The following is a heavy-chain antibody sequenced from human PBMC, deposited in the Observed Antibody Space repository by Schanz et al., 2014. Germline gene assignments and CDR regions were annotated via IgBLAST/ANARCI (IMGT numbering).Heavy chain of an antibody. J-gene: IGHJ5*02. CDR3: ARAGYDADNWFDP. D-gene: IGHD2-2*01. CDR2: IRSASSTI. Sequence: EVQLVESGGGLVQPGGSLRLSCAASGFTFSSYSMNWVRQAPGKGLEWVSYIRSASSTINYADSVKGRFTISRDNAKNSLFLQMNSLRAEDTAVYYCARAGYDADNWFDPWGQGTLVTVSS. V-gene: IGHV3-48*01. CDR1: GFTFSSYS.